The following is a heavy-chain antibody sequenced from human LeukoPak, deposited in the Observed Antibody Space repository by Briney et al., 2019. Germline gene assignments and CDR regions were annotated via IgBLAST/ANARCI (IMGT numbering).Heavy chain of an antibody. CDR1: GFTFSNYA. Sequence: GGSLRLSCAASGFTFSNYAMNWVRQAPGKGLEWVSGISYSGGSTYYADSVKGRFTISRDNSKNTLFLQVNSLRAEDTAIYYCAREGLLALDYWGQGTLVTVSS. D-gene: IGHD2-8*02. V-gene: IGHV3-23*01. J-gene: IGHJ4*02. CDR2: ISYSGGST. CDR3: AREGLLALDY.